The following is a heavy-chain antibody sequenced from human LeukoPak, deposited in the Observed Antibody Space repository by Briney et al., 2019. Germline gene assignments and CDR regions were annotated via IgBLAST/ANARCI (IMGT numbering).Heavy chain of an antibody. CDR2: ISSSSTYI. Sequence: GGSLRLSCAASGFTFSSYSMNWVRQAPGKGLEWVSSISSSSTYIYYADSVKGRFTISRDNAKNSLYLQMNSLRAEDTAVYYCARGLIVAPDAFDIWGQGTMVTVPS. V-gene: IGHV3-21*01. D-gene: IGHD2-21*01. CDR3: ARGLIVAPDAFDI. J-gene: IGHJ3*02. CDR1: GFTFSSYS.